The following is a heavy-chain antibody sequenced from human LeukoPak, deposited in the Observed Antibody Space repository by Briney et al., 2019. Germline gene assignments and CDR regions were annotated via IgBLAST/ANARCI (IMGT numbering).Heavy chain of an antibody. CDR2: INPNSGGT. V-gene: IGHV1-2*04. D-gene: IGHD1-26*01. J-gene: IGHJ4*02. Sequence: GASVKVSCKASGYTFTGYYMHWVRQAPGQGLEWMGWINPNSGGTNYAQKFQGWVTMTRDTSISTAYMELSSLRSEDTAVYYCARGYSGSLPSYPFDYWGQGTLVTVSS. CDR1: GYTFTGYY. CDR3: ARGYSGSLPSYPFDY.